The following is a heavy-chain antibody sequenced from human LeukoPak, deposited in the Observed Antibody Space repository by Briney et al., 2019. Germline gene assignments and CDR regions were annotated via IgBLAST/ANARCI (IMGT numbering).Heavy chain of an antibody. CDR1: GDSISTYI. V-gene: IGHV4-59*01. CDR3: ARNNAGDWFDP. J-gene: IGHJ5*02. Sequence: SETLSLTCTVSGDSISTYIWSWIRQPPGKGLEWIGYIYYSGSTAYNPSLKSRVTILVDTPKSQFSLKLSSVTAADTAMYFCARNNAGDWFDPWGQGALVTVSS. CDR2: IYYSGST. D-gene: IGHD7-27*01.